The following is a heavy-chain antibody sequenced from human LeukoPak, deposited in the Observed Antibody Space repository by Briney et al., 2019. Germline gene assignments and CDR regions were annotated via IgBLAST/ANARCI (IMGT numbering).Heavy chain of an antibody. D-gene: IGHD1-1*01. Sequence: SQTLSLXCTVSGGSISSGSYYWSWIRQPAGKGLEWIGRIYTSGITNFNPSLKSRVTISVDTSKNQFSLKLSSVTAADTAVYYCARNWNLGYNWFDPWGQGTLVTVSS. V-gene: IGHV4-61*02. J-gene: IGHJ5*02. CDR3: ARNWNLGYNWFDP. CDR2: IYTSGIT. CDR1: GGSISSGSYY.